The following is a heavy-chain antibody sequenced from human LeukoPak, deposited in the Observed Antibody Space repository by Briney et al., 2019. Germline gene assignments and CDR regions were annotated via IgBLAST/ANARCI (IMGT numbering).Heavy chain of an antibody. CDR3: ARDTTPFGDEAFDI. Sequence: GGSLRLSCAASGFSFSNYVMHWVRQAPGKGLEWVAVMSYDGSNEYYAGSVKGRFTISRGNSKNTLYLQMSSLRAEDTAVYYCARDTTPFGDEAFDIWGQGTMVIVSS. D-gene: IGHD3-10*01. J-gene: IGHJ3*02. V-gene: IGHV3-30*04. CDR1: GFSFSNYV. CDR2: MSYDGSNE.